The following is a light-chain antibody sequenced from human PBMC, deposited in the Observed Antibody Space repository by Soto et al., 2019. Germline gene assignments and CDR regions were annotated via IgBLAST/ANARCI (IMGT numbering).Light chain of an antibody. CDR3: GSYAGNNRV. CDR2: EVS. J-gene: IGLJ1*01. V-gene: IGLV2-8*01. Sequence: QSALTQPPSASGSPGQSVTISCTGTSSDVGGYNYVSWYQQHPGKAPKLMIFEVSKRPSGVPDRFSGSKSGNTASLTVSGLQAEDEADYYCGSYAGNNRVFGTGTKLTVL. CDR1: SSDVGGYNY.